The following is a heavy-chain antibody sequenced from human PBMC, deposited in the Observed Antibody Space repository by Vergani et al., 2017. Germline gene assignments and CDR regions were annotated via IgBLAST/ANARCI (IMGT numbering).Heavy chain of an antibody. CDR2: ISSSGSTI. V-gene: IGHV3-48*03. CDR1: GFTFSSYE. CDR3: ASILGRAFDI. J-gene: IGHJ3*02. Sequence: EVQLVESGGGLVQPGGSLRLSCAASGFTFSSYEMNWVRQAPGKGLEWVSYISSSGSTIYYADSVKGRFTISRDNAKNSLYLQMNSLRAEETAVYYCASILGRAFDIWGQGTMVTVSS. D-gene: IGHD7-27*01.